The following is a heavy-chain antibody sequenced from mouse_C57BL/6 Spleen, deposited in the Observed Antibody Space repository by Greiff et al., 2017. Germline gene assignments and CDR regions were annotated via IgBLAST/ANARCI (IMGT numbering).Heavy chain of an antibody. CDR3: ANYYGFDY. Sequence: QVQLQQSGPELVKPGASVKISCKASGYTFSSSWMNWVKQRPGKGLEWIGRIYPGDGDTNYNGKFKGKATLTADKSSSTAYMQLSSLPAEDSAVYFCANYYGFDYWGQGTTLTVSS. CDR1: GYTFSSSW. D-gene: IGHD1-1*01. J-gene: IGHJ2*01. CDR2: IYPGDGDT. V-gene: IGHV1-82*01.